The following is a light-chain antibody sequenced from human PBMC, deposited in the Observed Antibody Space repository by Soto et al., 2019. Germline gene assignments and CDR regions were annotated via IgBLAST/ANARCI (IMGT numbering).Light chain of an antibody. Sequence: QLVLTQPPSASGTPGQRVSISCSGSGSSIGTNTVNWYRQLPGTAPKLLIYANNQRPSGVPDRFSGSKSGTSASLAISGLQSEDEAEYYCAAWDGSLNNVLFGGGTKLTVL. CDR3: AAWDGSLNNVL. V-gene: IGLV1-44*01. J-gene: IGLJ2*01. CDR1: GSSIGTNT. CDR2: ANN.